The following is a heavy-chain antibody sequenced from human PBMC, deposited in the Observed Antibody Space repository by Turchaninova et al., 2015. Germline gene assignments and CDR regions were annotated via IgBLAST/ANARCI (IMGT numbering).Heavy chain of an antibody. V-gene: IGHV3-53*02. CDR1: GFTVSSNY. D-gene: IGHD3-16*01. J-gene: IGHJ4*02. Sequence: EVQLVETGGGLIQPGGSLRLSCAASGFTVSSNYMSWVGQAPGKGLEAGSVIYSGGGRYYGDCVVGRGKKPKKQLDCQMNSLGAGETAGYYCARLVAVLWEGWFDYWGQGTLVTVSS. CDR2: IYSGGGR. CDR3: ARLVAVLWEGWFDY.